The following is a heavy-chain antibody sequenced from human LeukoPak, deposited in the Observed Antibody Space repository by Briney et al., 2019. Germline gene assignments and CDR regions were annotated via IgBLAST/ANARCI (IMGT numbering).Heavy chain of an antibody. J-gene: IGHJ6*03. D-gene: IGHD2-15*01. V-gene: IGHV4-4*07. Sequence: PSETLSLTCTVSGGSISSYYWSWIRQPAGKGLEWIGRIYTSGSTNYNPSLKSRVTMSVDTSKNQFSLKLSSVTAADTAVYYCAGKDRSGGSCYPSYYYYMDVWGKGTTVTVSS. CDR1: GGSISSYY. CDR2: IYTSGST. CDR3: AGKDRSGGSCYPSYYYYMDV.